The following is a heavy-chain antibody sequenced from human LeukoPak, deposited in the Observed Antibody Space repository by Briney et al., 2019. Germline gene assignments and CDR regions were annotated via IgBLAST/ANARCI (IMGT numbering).Heavy chain of an antibody. J-gene: IGHJ4*02. CDR3: ARVLYSDYFDY. V-gene: IGHV3-53*01. Sequence: PGGSLRLSCAASGFTVSSHYMSWARQAPGKGLEWVSVIDSGGSTDYADSVKGRFTISRDNSKNTLYLQMKSLRVEDTAVYYCARVLYSDYFDYWGQGTLVTVSS. D-gene: IGHD4-11*01. CDR2: IDSGGST. CDR1: GFTVSSHY.